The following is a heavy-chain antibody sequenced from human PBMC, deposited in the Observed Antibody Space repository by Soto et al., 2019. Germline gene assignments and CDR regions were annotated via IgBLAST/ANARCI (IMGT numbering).Heavy chain of an antibody. J-gene: IGHJ6*03. CDR3: ARESGGATATLDYYYFYMDV. Sequence: QVQLVQSGAEVKKPGASVTVSCRSSGDTFTDYYIHWVRQAPGQGLEWMGWINPNSGVTKYAQKFQGWVSTTRDTSIRTVYMQLSRLRSDDTAVYYCARESGGATATLDYYYFYMDVWGTGTTVTLSS. V-gene: IGHV1-2*04. CDR2: INPNSGVT. CDR1: GDTFTDYY. D-gene: IGHD5-12*01.